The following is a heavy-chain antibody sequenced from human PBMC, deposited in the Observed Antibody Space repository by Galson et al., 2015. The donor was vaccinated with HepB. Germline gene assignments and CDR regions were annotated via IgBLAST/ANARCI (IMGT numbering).Heavy chain of an antibody. Sequence: SLRLSCAASGFTFSSYSMNWVRQAPGKGLEWVSYISSSSSTIYYADSVKGRFTISRDNAKNSLYLQMNSLRDEDTAVYYCARDLYSSGWYRLLGYWGQGTLVTVSS. J-gene: IGHJ4*02. V-gene: IGHV3-48*02. D-gene: IGHD6-19*01. CDR1: GFTFSSYS. CDR2: ISSSSSTI. CDR3: ARDLYSSGWYRLLGY.